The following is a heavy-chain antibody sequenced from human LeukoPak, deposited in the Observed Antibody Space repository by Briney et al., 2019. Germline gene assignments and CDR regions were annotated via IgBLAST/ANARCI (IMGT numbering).Heavy chain of an antibody. J-gene: IGHJ4*02. V-gene: IGHV1-46*01. CDR2: INPSGGST. D-gene: IGHD5-24*01. Sequence: ASVKVSCKASGYTFTSYYMHWVRQAPGQGLERMGIINPSGGSTSYAQKFQGRVTMTRDTSTSTVYMEPSSLRSEDTAVYYCTREGDGYAKSLSYWGQGTLVTVSS. CDR1: GYTFTSYY. CDR3: TREGDGYAKSLSY.